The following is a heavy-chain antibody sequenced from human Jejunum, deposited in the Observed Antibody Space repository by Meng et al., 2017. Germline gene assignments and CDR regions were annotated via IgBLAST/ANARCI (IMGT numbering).Heavy chain of an antibody. CDR1: GGSISSSDW. V-gene: IGHV4-4*03. Sequence: QVRRQGSGPGLLNPPGTLSLTCGVSGGSISSSDWWSWVRQPPGKGLEWIGEIHHSGSTNYNPSLKSRVTISVDKSKNQFSLKLSSVTAADTAVYYCAREWSGSFRHFDYWGQGTLVTVSS. CDR2: IHHSGST. CDR3: AREWSGSFRHFDY. D-gene: IGHD3-16*02. J-gene: IGHJ4*02.